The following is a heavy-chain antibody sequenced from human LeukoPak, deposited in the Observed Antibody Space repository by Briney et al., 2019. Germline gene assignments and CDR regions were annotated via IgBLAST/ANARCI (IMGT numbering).Heavy chain of an antibody. V-gene: IGHV3-30-3*01. CDR2: IASDGSHT. J-gene: IGHJ3*02. CDR1: GFTFSAYF. D-gene: IGHD3-10*01. CDR3: ARERQNTIVHSGAFDI. Sequence: GGSLRLSCEASGFTFSAYFMHWVRQAPGEGLEWVAVIASDGSHTFYVESVKGRFTISRDNSKNTLYLQMNSLRAEDTAVYFCARERQNTIVHSGAFDIWGQGTMVNVSS.